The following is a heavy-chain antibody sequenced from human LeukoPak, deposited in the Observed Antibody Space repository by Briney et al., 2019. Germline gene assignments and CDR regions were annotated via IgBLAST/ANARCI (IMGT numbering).Heavy chain of an antibody. V-gene: IGHV3-23*01. CDR2: ISGSGDNT. J-gene: IGHJ6*03. D-gene: IGHD6-19*01. CDR1: GFTFSNYA. Sequence: GGSLRLSCAASGFTFSNYAMTWVRQAPGKGLEWVSTISGSGDNTHYADSVKGRFSISRDNSKNTLNLQMNSLTDEDTAVYYCARHALDVHLQWLARAYQYYIDVWGKGTTVTVSS. CDR3: ARHALDVHLQWLARAYQYYIDV.